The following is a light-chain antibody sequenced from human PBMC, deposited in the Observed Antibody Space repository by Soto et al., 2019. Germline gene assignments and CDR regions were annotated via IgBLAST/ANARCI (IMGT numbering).Light chain of an antibody. CDR3: SSYTRSSTVI. V-gene: IGLV2-14*01. CDR1: SSDVGGYNY. J-gene: IGLJ2*01. CDR2: EVS. Sequence: QSVLTQPASVSGSPRQSITISCTGTSSDVGGYNYVSWYQHYPGKAPKLMICEVSNRPSGVSNRFSGSKSGNTASLTISGLQAEDEADYYCSSYTRSSTVIFGGGTKVTVL.